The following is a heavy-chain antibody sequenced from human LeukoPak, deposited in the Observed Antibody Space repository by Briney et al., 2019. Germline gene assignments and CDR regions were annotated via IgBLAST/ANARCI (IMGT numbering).Heavy chain of an antibody. CDR1: GGSISSTSYY. Sequence: SETLSLTCLVSGGSISSTSYYWGWIRQSPGRGLEWIGSFYYTGSIFDNRSLRSRVTISIDMSKNQFLLKLTSVTAADTAVYYCVSGTTVINFAYWGQGTLVTVSS. CDR2: FYYTGSI. D-gene: IGHD4-17*01. CDR3: VSGTTVINFAY. V-gene: IGHV4-39*07. J-gene: IGHJ4*02.